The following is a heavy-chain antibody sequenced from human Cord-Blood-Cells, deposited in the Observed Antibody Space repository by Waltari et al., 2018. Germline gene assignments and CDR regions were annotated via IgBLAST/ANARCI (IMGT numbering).Heavy chain of an antibody. CDR2: ISSSSYI. J-gene: IGHJ4*02. Sequence: EVQLVESGGGLVKPGGSLRLSCAASGFTFRSYSMNWVRQAPGKGLEWVSSISSSSYIYYADSVKGRFTISRDNAKNSLYLQMNSLRAEDTAMYYCASIVATIWDYFDYWGQGTLVTVSS. V-gene: IGHV3-21*01. CDR1: GFTFRSYS. D-gene: IGHD5-12*01. CDR3: ASIVATIWDYFDY.